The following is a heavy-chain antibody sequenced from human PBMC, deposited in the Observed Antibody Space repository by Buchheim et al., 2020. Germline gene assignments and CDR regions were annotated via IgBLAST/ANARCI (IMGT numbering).Heavy chain of an antibody. V-gene: IGHV3-21*01. J-gene: IGHJ6*02. D-gene: IGHD4-17*01. CDR1: GFTFSSYS. CDR2: ISSSSSYI. Sequence: EVQLVESGGGLVKPGGSLRLSCAASGFTFSSYSMNWVRQAPGKGLEWVSSISSSSSYIYYADSVKARFTISRDNAKNSLYLQMNSLRAEDTAVYYCARGLDYGDYDAGMDVWGQGTT. CDR3: ARGLDYGDYDAGMDV.